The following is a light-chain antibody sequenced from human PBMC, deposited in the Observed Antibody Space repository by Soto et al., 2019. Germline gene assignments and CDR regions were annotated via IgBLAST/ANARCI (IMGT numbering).Light chain of an antibody. J-gene: IGKJ4*01. CDR3: HQYNDWPLT. CDR2: EIS. V-gene: IGKV3D-15*01. Sequence: EIVVTQSPATLSVSPGESSTLSCRASQSVSSNLAWYQQKHGQTPSLLISEISARATGIPARFSGSGSGTEFNLTISRLQSEDFAVYYCHQYNDWPLTFGRGTKLDIK. CDR1: QSVSSN.